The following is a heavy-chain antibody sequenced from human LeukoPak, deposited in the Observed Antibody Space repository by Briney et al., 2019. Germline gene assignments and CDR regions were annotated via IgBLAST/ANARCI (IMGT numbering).Heavy chain of an antibody. D-gene: IGHD3-22*01. CDR3: AKDLVKYYYDSSGCDY. V-gene: IGHV3-23*01. J-gene: IGHJ4*02. CDR2: FTRNDETT. Sequence: GTLSLTCAVSGGSISSSNWWSWVRPAPGKGLEWVSGFTRNDETTSYADSVKGRFTISRDNSKNTLYLQMNSLRAEDTAVYYCAKDLVKYYYDSSGCDYWGQGTLVTVSS. CDR1: GGSISSSN.